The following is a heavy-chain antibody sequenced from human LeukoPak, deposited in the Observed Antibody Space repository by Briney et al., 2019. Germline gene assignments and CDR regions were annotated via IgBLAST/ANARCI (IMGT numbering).Heavy chain of an antibody. CDR3: TKGLAGVVVTAILSLDAFDI. D-gene: IGHD2-21*02. J-gene: IGHJ3*02. CDR1: GFTFSSYA. Sequence: PGGSLRLSCAASGFTFSSYAMHWVRQAPGKGLEWVAVISYDGSNKYYADSVKGRFTISRDNSKNTLYLQMNSLRTEDTAVYYCTKGLAGVVVTAILSLDAFDIWGQGTMVTVSS. CDR2: ISYDGSNK. V-gene: IGHV3-30-3*01.